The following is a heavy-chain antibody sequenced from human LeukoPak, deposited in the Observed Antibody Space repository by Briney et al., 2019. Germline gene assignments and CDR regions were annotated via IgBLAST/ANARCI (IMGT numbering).Heavy chain of an antibody. CDR1: GFTFSSYA. V-gene: IGHV3-66*01. J-gene: IGHJ4*02. Sequence: GGSLRLSCAASGFTFSSYAMSWVRQAPGKGLEWVSVIYSGGSTYYADSVKGRFTISRDNSKNTLYLQMNSLRAEDTAVYYCARVAAAGPADYWGQGTLVTVSS. CDR2: IYSGGST. D-gene: IGHD6-13*01. CDR3: ARVAAAGPADY.